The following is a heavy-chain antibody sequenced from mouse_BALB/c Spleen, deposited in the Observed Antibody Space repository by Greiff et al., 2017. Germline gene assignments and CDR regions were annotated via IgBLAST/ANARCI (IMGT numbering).Heavy chain of an antibody. D-gene: IGHD2-3*01. CDR2: IWGDGST. Sequence: VHLVESGPGLVAPSQSLSITCTVSGFSLTGYGVNWVRQPPGKGLEWLGMIWGDGSTDYNSALKSRLSISKDNSKSQVFLKMNSLQTDDTARYYCARDGPYYDGYYVYAMDYWGQGTSVTVSS. CDR1: GFSLTGYG. V-gene: IGHV2-6-7*01. J-gene: IGHJ4*01. CDR3: ARDGPYYDGYYVYAMDY.